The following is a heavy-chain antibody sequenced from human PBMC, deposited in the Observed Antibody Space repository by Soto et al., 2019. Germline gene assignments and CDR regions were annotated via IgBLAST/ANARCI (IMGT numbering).Heavy chain of an antibody. CDR1: GYIFVNYG. D-gene: IGHD3-10*01. Sequence: QVQLVQSGDEVKKPGASVKVSCKASGYIFVNYGIAWVRQAPGQGLEWMGWISPYTGNTHSATKVQGRLTMTTDTTTDTGYSDPGRPTTCDTAGLFWVVGDKFGTPSPQDVWGQGTTGTGSS. J-gene: IGHJ6*02. CDR2: ISPYTGNT. CDR3: VVGDKFGTPSPQDV. V-gene: IGHV1-18*01.